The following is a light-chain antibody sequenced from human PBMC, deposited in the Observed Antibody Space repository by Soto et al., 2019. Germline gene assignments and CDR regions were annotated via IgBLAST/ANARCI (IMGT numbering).Light chain of an antibody. J-gene: IGLJ2*01. CDR2: GNT. Sequence: QSVLTQPPSVSGAPGQRVTISCTGSSSNIGAGYDVHWYQQLPGTAPKLLIYGNTNRPSGVPDRFSGSKSGTSASLAITGLQAEDEADYYCQSYDSSLSGSVFGRVTKLTVL. V-gene: IGLV1-40*01. CDR3: QSYDSSLSGSV. CDR1: SSNIGAGYD.